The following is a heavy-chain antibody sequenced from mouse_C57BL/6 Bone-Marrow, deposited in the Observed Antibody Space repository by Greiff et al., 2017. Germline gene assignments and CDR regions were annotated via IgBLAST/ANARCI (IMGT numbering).Heavy chain of an antibody. Sequence: EVHLVESGGGLVQPGGSLKLSCAASGFTFSDYGMAWVRQAPRKGPEWVAFISNLAYSIYYADTVTGRFTISRENAKNTLYLEMSSLRSEDTAMYYCARGGYWYFDVWGTGTTVTVSS. CDR1: GFTFSDYG. CDR3: ARGGYWYFDV. V-gene: IGHV5-15*01. CDR2: ISNLAYSI. J-gene: IGHJ1*03.